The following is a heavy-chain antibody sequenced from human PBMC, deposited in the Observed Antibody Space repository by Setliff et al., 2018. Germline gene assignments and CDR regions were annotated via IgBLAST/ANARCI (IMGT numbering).Heavy chain of an antibody. CDR2: INPSGGST. V-gene: IGHV1-46*01. Sequence: ASVKVSCKVSGGSFINYGINWVRQAPGQGLEWMGIINPSGGSTSYAQKFQDRVSITADRTTYTAYLELTSLTLEDTAVYYCATSPKKVTGSDYYNYYMDVWGKGTTVTVSS. CDR3: ATSPKKVTGSDYYNYYMDV. CDR1: GGSFINYG. J-gene: IGHJ6*03. D-gene: IGHD3-9*01.